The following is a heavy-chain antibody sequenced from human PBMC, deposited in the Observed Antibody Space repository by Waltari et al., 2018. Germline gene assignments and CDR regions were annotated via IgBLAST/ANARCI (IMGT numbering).Heavy chain of an antibody. Sequence: QVQLVQSGAEVKKPGASVKVSCKASGYTFTSYAMHWVRQAPGQRLEWMGWINAGNGNTKYSQKCQGRVTITRDTAASTAYMELSSLRSEDTAVYYCARDLRAAAAVEWGQGTLVTVSS. CDR1: GYTFTSYA. D-gene: IGHD6-13*01. J-gene: IGHJ4*02. CDR3: ARDLRAAAAVE. CDR2: INAGNGNT. V-gene: IGHV1-3*01.